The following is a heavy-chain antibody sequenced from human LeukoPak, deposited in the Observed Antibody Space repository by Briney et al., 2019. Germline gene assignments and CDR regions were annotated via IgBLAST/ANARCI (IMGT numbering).Heavy chain of an antibody. Sequence: ASVKVSCKTSGFTFTGYYMHWVRQGPGQGLEWMGWINPNTGGTNSAQKFQGRVTMTRDTSTSTAYLELSRLESDDTAVYYCVKTVVVTPGTNQPHTGDYWGQGTLVTVSS. J-gene: IGHJ4*02. CDR1: GFTFTGYY. V-gene: IGHV1-2*02. CDR3: VKTVVVTPGTNQPHTGDY. CDR2: INPNTGGT. D-gene: IGHD2-21*02.